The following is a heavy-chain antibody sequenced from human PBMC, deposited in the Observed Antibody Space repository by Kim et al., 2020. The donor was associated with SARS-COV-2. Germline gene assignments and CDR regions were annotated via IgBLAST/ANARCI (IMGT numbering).Heavy chain of an antibody. Sequence: ADSVKERFTISRDNANNSLYLKNNSLRAEDTAVYYCARESPDSYYYYMDVWGKGTTVTVSS. J-gene: IGHJ6*03. CDR3: ARESPDSYYYYMDV. V-gene: IGHV3-21*01.